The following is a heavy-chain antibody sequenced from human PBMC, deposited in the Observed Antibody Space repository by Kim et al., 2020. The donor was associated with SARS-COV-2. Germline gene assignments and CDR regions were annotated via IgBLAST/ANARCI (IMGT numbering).Heavy chain of an antibody. Sequence: GGSLRLSCAASGFTFSSYAMHWVRQAPGKGLEWVAVISDDGSNKYYADSVKGRFTISRDNSKNTLYLQMNSLRAEDTAVYYCAREPTLEDAVAFDYWGQGTLVTVSS. CDR2: ISDDGSNK. CDR3: AREPTLEDAVAFDY. D-gene: IGHD2-15*01. J-gene: IGHJ4*02. CDR1: GFTFSSYA. V-gene: IGHV3-30*04.